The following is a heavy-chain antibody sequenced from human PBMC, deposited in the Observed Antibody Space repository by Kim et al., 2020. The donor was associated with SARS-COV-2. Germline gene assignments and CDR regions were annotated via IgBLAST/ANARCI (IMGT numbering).Heavy chain of an antibody. CDR3: ARDMGAVNYGPSPYYYYGMDV. D-gene: IGHD3-16*01. CDR2: TYYRSKWYN. J-gene: IGHJ6*02. Sequence: SQTLSLTCAISGDSVSSNSAAWNWIRQSPSRGLEWLGRTYYRSKWYNDYAVSVKSRITINPDTSKNQFSLQLNSVTPEDTAVYYCARDMGAVNYGPSPYYYYGMDVWGQGTTVTVSS. CDR1: GDSVSSNSAA. V-gene: IGHV6-1*01.